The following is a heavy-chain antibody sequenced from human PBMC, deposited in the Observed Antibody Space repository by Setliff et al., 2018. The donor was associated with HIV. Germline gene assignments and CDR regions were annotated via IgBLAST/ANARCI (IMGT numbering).Heavy chain of an antibody. J-gene: IGHJ5*02. D-gene: IGHD3-22*01. V-gene: IGHV4-31*03. CDR2: IYYSGST. CDR1: GGSVSSDDYY. Sequence: SETLSLTCTVSGGSVSSDDYYWSWIRQHPGKGLEWIGYIYYSGSTYYNPSLKSRLTISVDTSKNQFSLKLKYVTAADTAVYYCARGLPSYYYESSGSLGWFDPWGQGTLVTVSS. CDR3: ARGLPSYYYESSGSLGWFDP.